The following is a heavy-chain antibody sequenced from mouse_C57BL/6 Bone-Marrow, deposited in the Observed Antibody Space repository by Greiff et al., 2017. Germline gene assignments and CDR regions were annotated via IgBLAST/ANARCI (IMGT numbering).Heavy chain of an antibody. CDR2: IDPEDGDT. D-gene: IGHD2-4*01. J-gene: IGHJ3*01. V-gene: IGHV14-2*01. CDR3: ARYDYDAEGAWFAY. Sequence: VQLQQSGAELVKPGASVTLSCTASGFNINDYYMHWVKQRTEQGLEWIGRIDPEDGDTKYAPKFQGKATITADTSSNTAYLQLSSLTSEDTAVYYCARYDYDAEGAWFAYWGQGTLVTVSA. CDR1: GFNINDYY.